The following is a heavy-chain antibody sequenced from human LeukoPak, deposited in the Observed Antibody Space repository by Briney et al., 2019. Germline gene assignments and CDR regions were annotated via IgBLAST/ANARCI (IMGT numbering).Heavy chain of an antibody. CDR1: GFTFNNYV. V-gene: IGHV3-53*01. D-gene: IGHD1-26*01. Sequence: PGGSLRLSCAASGFTFNNYVMNWVRQAPGKGLEWVSVIYSGGSTYYADSVKGRFTISRDNSKNTLYLQMNSLRAEDTAVYYCARDSGSYYFDYWGQGTLVTVSS. CDR2: IYSGGST. J-gene: IGHJ4*02. CDR3: ARDSGSYYFDY.